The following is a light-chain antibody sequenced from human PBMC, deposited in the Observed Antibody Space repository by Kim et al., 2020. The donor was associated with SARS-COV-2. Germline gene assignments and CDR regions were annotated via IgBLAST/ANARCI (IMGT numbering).Light chain of an antibody. J-gene: IGLJ1*01. Sequence: PGQSITISCTVTSSDVCGYTYVSWYQQHPGKAPTLMIYDVSKRPSGVSNRSSGFKSGNTASLTISGLQAEDEADYYCSSYTSSSTAFGTGTKVTVL. CDR1: SSDVCGYTY. CDR2: DVS. CDR3: SSYTSSSTA. V-gene: IGLV2-14*04.